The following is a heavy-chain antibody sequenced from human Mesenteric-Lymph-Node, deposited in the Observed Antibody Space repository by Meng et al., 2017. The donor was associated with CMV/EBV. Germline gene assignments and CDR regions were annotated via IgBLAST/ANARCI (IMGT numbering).Heavy chain of an antibody. V-gene: IGHV1-69*02. J-gene: IGHJ5*02. CDR2: IIPILGIA. CDR1: GGTFSCYT. D-gene: IGHD6-13*01. CDR3: AGGIAAAGSRWFDP. Sequence: QVQLVQSGAEVKKPGSSLKVSCKASGGTFSCYTISWVRQAPGQGLEWMGRIIPILGIANYAQKFQGRVTITADKSTSTAYMELSSLRSEDTAVYYCAGGIAAAGSRWFDPWGQGTLVTVSS.